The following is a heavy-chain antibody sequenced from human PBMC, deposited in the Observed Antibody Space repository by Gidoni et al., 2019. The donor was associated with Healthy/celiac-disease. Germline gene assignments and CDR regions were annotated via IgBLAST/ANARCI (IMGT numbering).Heavy chain of an antibody. J-gene: IGHJ1*01. CDR3: TRGSPYYYGAGSYSHRQH. Sequence: EVQLVESGGGLVQSGRSLRLSCTASGFTFGDYALSWFRQAPGKGLEWVGFIRSKAYGGTTEYAASVKGRFTISRDDSNSIAYLQMNSLKTEDTAVYYCTRGSPYYYGAGSYSHRQHWGQGTLVTVSS. D-gene: IGHD3-10*01. CDR1: GFTFGDYA. CDR2: IRSKAYGGTT. V-gene: IGHV3-49*03.